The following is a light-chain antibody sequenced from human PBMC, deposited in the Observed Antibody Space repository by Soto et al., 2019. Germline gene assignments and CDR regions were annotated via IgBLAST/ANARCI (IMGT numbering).Light chain of an antibody. Sequence: DIQMTQSPSTLSGSVGDRVTITFRASQTISSWLAGYQRKTGKAPKLLIYKASTLKSGVPSRFSGSGSGTEFTLTISSLQPDDFATYYCQHYNSYSEAFGQGTKVDIK. V-gene: IGKV1-5*03. CDR1: QTISSW. CDR3: QHYNSYSEA. J-gene: IGKJ1*01. CDR2: KAS.